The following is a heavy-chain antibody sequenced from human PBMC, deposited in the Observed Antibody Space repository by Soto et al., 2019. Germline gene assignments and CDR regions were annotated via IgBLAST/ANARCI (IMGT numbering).Heavy chain of an antibody. Sequence: PGGSLRLSCTVSGLTFSDAWLNWVRQAPGKGLEWVGRIKSKAGSATPDYAAPVKGRFTISRDDSQGRLYLQMNSLQTDDTAVYYCIWESKFYSAWRWGQGTLVTAPQ. J-gene: IGHJ4*02. CDR2: IKSKAGSATP. V-gene: IGHV3-15*07. CDR3: IWESKFYSAWR. D-gene: IGHD1-26*01. CDR1: GLTFSDAW.